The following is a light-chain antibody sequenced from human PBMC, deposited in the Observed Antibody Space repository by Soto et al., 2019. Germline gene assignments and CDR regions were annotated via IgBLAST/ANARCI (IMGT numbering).Light chain of an antibody. CDR2: DAS. CDR1: QSISSW. V-gene: IGKV1-5*01. CDR3: QQYNSYWT. Sequence: DIQMTQSPSTLSASVGDRVTITCRASQSISSWLAWYQQKPGKAPKLLIYDASSLESGVPSRFSGSGSGTEFTLTISILQPDDFATYYCQQYNSYWTFGQGTKVDI. J-gene: IGKJ1*01.